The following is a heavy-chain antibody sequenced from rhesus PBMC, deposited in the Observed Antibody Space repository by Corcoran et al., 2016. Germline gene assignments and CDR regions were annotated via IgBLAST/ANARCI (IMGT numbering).Heavy chain of an antibody. J-gene: IGHJ2*01. CDR3: ARFRPRHWYFDI. CDR2: IRSGGST. V-gene: IGHV4-160*01. CDR1: GGSVSGYW. Sequence: QVQLQESGPGLVKPSETLSLTCAVYGGSVSGYWWGWSRQPPGKGLEWIGRIRSGGSTNYNPSLKSRVTISIDTSKNQFSLKLSSVTAADTAVYYCARFRPRHWYFDIWGPGTPITISS.